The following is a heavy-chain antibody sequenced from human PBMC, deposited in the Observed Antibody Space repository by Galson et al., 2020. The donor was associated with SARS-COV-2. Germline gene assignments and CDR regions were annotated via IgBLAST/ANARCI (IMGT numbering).Heavy chain of an antibody. J-gene: IGHJ4*02. V-gene: IGHV1-58*01. CDR1: GFTISSSA. D-gene: IGHD4-17*01. CDR3: AALWAGMTTGGGY. CDR2: VVVGTGNT. Sequence: SAKVSFKASGFTISSSAVQRVRQARGQRLEWIGWVVVGTGNTNYAQNFQERVTITREMSTNTAYVELSSLRSEDTAVYYCAALWAGMTTGGGYWGQGTLVTVSS.